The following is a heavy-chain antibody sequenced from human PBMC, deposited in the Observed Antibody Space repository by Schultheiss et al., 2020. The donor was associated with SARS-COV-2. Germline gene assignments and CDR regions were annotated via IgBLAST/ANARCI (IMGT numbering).Heavy chain of an antibody. D-gene: IGHD3-10*01. CDR3: AKDPRKRLLYFGEFPPFYFDY. CDR1: GFTFSNYS. J-gene: IGHJ4*02. CDR2: ISSSSSSI. V-gene: IGHV3-48*01. Sequence: GESLKISCAASGFTFSNYSMNWVRQAAGKGLEWVSYISSSSSSIYYADSVKGRFTISRDNSNNTLYLQMNSLRADDTAVYYCAKDPRKRLLYFGEFPPFYFDYWGQGTLVTVSS.